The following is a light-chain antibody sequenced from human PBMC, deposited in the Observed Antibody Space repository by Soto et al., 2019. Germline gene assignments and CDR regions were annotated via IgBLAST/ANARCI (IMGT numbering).Light chain of an antibody. CDR1: QSISTY. CDR2: DAS. J-gene: IGKJ5*01. CDR3: QQRSQWPPMT. Sequence: EVLLTQSPVTLSLSPGQRATLSCRASQSISTYLAWYQVKPGQAPRLLIYDASSRATGVPARFSGSGSGTDFSLPISSLEPEDVAVYYCQQRSQWPPMTFGQGTRLEMK. V-gene: IGKV3-11*01.